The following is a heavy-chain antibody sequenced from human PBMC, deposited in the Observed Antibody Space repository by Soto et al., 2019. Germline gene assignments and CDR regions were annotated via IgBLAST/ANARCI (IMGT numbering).Heavy chain of an antibody. CDR1: GFTFSDYY. CDR2: ISSSGSTI. V-gene: IGHV3-11*01. J-gene: IGHJ4*02. Sequence: QVQLVEFGVGLVNPRGPLCLSRPASGFTFSDYYMSWIRQAPGEGLGWVAYISSSGSTIYSADSVKGRFTISRDNAKNSLYLQMNSLRAEDTAVYYCARGDSYGAWFDYWGQGTLVTVSS. CDR3: ARGDSYGAWFDY. D-gene: IGHD5-18*01.